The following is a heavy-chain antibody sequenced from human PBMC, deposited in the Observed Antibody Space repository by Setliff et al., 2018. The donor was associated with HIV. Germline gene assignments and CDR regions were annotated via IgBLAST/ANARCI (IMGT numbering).Heavy chain of an antibody. J-gene: IGHJ4*02. V-gene: IGHV1-2*02. D-gene: IGHD3-16*01. Sequence: ASVKVSCKASGYTFTDYYMHWVQQAPGKGLEWMGWIDPNSTDTNYALKFQGRVTFTTDTSVSTSYMELERLSADDTAIYYCVKADVLLCDVWGQGTLVTVSS. CDR2: IDPNSTDT. CDR3: VKADVLLCDV. CDR1: GYTFTDYY.